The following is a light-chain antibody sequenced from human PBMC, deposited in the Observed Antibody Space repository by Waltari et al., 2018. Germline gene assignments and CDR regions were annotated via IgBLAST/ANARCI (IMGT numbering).Light chain of an antibody. J-gene: IGKJ1*01. CDR2: GAS. CDR1: QSVSSN. CDR3: QQYNNWPPWT. Sequence: EIVMTQSPATLSVSPGERATLSCRASQSVSSNLAWYQQKPGQAPRLLIYGASLRATGIPARFSGSGSGTEFTLTISILQSEDFAVYYCQQYNNWPPWTFGQGTKVEIK. V-gene: IGKV3D-15*03.